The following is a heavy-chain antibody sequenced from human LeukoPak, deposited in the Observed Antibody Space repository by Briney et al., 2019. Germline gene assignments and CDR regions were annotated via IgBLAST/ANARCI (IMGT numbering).Heavy chain of an antibody. V-gene: IGHV1-18*01. CDR1: GYTFTNYG. CDR3: ARDLSSGTTQYFQH. J-gene: IGHJ1*01. D-gene: IGHD3-22*01. CDR2: ISAYNGNT. Sequence: ASVKVSCKASGYTFTNYGISWVRQAPGQGLEWMGWISAYNGNTNYAQKLQGRVTMTTDTSTSTAYMELRSLRSDDTAVYYCARDLSSGTTQYFQHWGQGTLVTVSS.